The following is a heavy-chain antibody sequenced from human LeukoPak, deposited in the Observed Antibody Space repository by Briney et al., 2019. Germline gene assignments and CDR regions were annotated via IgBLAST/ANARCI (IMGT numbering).Heavy chain of an antibody. CDR1: GGSISSYY. Sequence: ETLSLTCTVSGGSISSYYWSWIRQPPGKGLEWIGYIYYSGSTSYNPSLKSRVTISVDTSKNQFSLKLSSVTAADTAVYYCAGRQEYYGSGSEFDYWGQGTLVTVSS. J-gene: IGHJ4*02. CDR3: AGRQEYYGSGSEFDY. V-gene: IGHV4-59*01. D-gene: IGHD3-10*01. CDR2: IYYSGST.